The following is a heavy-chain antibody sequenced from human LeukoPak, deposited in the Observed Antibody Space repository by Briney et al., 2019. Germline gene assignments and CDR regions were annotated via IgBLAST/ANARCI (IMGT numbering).Heavy chain of an antibody. CDR3: AKRAGRGNSYQFMDV. CDR1: GFTFTTFS. J-gene: IGHJ6*03. Sequence: GGSLRLSCVASGFTFTTFSMNWVRQAPGKGLEWIASVSSSSSYFHYADSAKGRFTISRDNANSSVALQMNSLRPEDTAVYYCAKRAGRGNSYQFMDVWGKGTTVTVSS. V-gene: IGHV3-21*06. CDR2: VSSSSSYF. D-gene: IGHD2-2*01.